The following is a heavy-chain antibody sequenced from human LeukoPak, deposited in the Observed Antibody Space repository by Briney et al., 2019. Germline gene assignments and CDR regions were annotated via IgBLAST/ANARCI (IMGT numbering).Heavy chain of an antibody. CDR2: IYYSGST. Sequence: SETLSLTCTVSGGSISSYYWSWIRQPPGKGLEWIGYIYYSGSTYYNPSLKSRVTISVDTSKNQFSLKLSSVTAADTAVYYCARDMDYGDYRDAFDIWGQGTMVTVSS. D-gene: IGHD4-17*01. J-gene: IGHJ3*02. CDR1: GGSISSYY. CDR3: ARDMDYGDYRDAFDI. V-gene: IGHV4-59*12.